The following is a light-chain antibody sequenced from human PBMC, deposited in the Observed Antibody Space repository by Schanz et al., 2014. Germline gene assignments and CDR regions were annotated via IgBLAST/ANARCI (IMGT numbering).Light chain of an antibody. CDR3: QQYGSSPNT. V-gene: IGKV3-20*01. J-gene: IGKJ2*01. CDR1: QSVSNNY. CDR2: GTS. Sequence: EIVLTQSPGTLSLTPGERATLSCRASQSVSNNYVAWYQQNPGQAPRILIYGTSTRVTGIPDRFSGSGSGTDFTLTISRLEPDDFAVYYCQQYGSSPNTFGPGTKLEIK.